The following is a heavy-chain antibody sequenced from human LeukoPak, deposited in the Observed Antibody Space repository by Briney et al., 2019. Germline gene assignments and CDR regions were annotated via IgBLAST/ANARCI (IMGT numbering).Heavy chain of an antibody. J-gene: IGHJ4*02. D-gene: IGHD3-10*01. CDR3: AKWDGFGKD. Sequence: GGSLRLSCAASGFTINSHGISWVRHTPGKGLEWVSGISGSGGTTYCADSVKGRFTISRDNSKNTLYLQMNSLRAEDTAVYCCAKWDGFGKDWGQGTLVTVSS. CDR1: GFTINSHG. CDR2: ISGSGGTT. V-gene: IGHV3-23*01.